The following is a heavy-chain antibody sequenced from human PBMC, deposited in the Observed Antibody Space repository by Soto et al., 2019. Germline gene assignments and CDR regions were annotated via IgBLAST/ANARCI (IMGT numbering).Heavy chain of an antibody. D-gene: IGHD3-3*01. J-gene: IGHJ4*02. V-gene: IGHV1-69*02. Sequence: GASVKVSCKASGGTFSSYTISWVRQAPGQGLEWMGRIIPILGIANYAQKFQGRVTITADKSTSTAYMELSSLRSEDTAVYYCARVLLDFWSGYYNDWGQGTLVTVSS. CDR3: ARVLLDFWSGYYND. CDR1: GGTFSSYT. CDR2: IIPILGIA.